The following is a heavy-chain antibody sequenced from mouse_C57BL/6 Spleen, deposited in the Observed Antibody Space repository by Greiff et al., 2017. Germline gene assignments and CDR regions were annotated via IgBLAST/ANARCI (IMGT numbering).Heavy chain of an antibody. Sequence: VQLQQSGPGLVKPSQSLSLTCSVTGYSITSGYYWHWIRQFPGKKLEWMGYISYDGSNNSNPSLKNRISITRDTSKNQFFLKLNSVTTEDTATYYCAREELGGYFDVWGTGTTVTVSS. CDR1: GYSITSGYY. CDR3: AREELGGYFDV. D-gene: IGHD4-1*01. CDR2: ISYDGSN. V-gene: IGHV3-6*01. J-gene: IGHJ1*03.